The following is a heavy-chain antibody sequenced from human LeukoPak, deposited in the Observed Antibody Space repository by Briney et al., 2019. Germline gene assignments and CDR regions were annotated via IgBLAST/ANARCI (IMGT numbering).Heavy chain of an antibody. CDR1: GFTFSSST. D-gene: IGHD3-10*01. V-gene: IGHV3-21*01. CDR3: ARDRGGNAFDI. Sequence: KTGGSLRLSCAASGFTFSSSTMNWVRQAPGKGLEWVSSISSTSTSINYADSVKGRFTISRDNAKNTLYLQMNSLRAEDTAVYYCARDRGGNAFDIWGQGTMVTVTS. CDR2: ISSTSTSI. J-gene: IGHJ3*02.